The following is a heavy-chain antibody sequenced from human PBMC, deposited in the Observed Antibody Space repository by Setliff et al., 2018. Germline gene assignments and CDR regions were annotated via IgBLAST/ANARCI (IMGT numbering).Heavy chain of an antibody. V-gene: IGHV5-10-1*01. D-gene: IGHD1-1*01. J-gene: IGHJ6*02. CDR3: ASPSGMTQHYYYGMDV. CDR2: IDPSDSYT. CDR1: GYSFTSYW. Sequence: GESLKISCKGSGYSFTSYWISWVRQMPGKGLEGMGRIDPSDSYTNYSPSFQGHVTISAXXSIXXXXXXXXXXXXSDTAMYYCASPSGMTQHYYYGMDVWGQGTTVTVSS.